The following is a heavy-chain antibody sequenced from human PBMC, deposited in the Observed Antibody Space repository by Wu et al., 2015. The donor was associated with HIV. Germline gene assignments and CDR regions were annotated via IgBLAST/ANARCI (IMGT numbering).Heavy chain of an antibody. CDR3: ATKPRDIWSIGLQH. Sequence: QVQLVQSGAEVKKPGASVKVSCKVSGYTLTKLSIHWVRQAPGKGLEWMGGFDPEDGKIIYAQKFQGRVIMTEDTSTNTAYLGLGSLTSEDTAVFYCATKPRDIWSIGLQHWGQGTLVTVYS. J-gene: IGHJ1*01. V-gene: IGHV1-24*01. D-gene: IGHD1-26*01. CDR2: FDPEDGKI. CDR1: GYTLTKLS.